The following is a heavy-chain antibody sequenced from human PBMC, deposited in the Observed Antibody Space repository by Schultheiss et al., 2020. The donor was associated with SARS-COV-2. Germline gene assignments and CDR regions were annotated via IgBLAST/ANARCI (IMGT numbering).Heavy chain of an antibody. CDR3: ARGPGGPSLDY. J-gene: IGHJ4*02. D-gene: IGHD2-8*02. V-gene: IGHV3-53*01. CDR2: IYVDGSI. CDR1: GFTFSSYG. Sequence: GESLKISCAASGFTFSSYGMNWVRQAPGKGLEWVSVIYVDGSIKYAESVRGRFAISRDNSKNTLSLQMNSLRVDDTAVYYCARGPGGPSLDYWGQGTLVTVSS.